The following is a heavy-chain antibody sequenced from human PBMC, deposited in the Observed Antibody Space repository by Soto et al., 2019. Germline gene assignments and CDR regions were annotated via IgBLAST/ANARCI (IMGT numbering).Heavy chain of an antibody. CDR3: ARGPSHGAFDI. CDR2: INPYTGDT. CDR1: GYTFTDYY. Sequence: QVQLAQSGAEVKNHGASVKVSCKASGYTFTDYYIHWLRQAPAQGLEWMVWINPYTGDTKYAQKFQGWATMTRDTTISTTYMELSRLTSDDTALYYCARGPSHGAFDIWGQGTIITVSS. V-gene: IGHV1-2*04. J-gene: IGHJ3*02.